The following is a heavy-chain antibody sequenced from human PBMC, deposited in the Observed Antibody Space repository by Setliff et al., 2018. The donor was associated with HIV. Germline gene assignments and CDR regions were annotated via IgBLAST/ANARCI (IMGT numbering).Heavy chain of an antibody. V-gene: IGHV4-39*07. CDR3: ARGLGEMGTKIGNYFDY. CDR1: GVSISSGTYY. Sequence: SETLSLTCTVSGVSISSGTYYWSWLRQPPGKGLEWLGEINHSGTTNYNASLNRRVTISVDTSKNQFSLKLGSVTAADTAMYYCARGLGEMGTKIGNYFDYWGQGTLVTVSS. CDR2: INHSGTT. J-gene: IGHJ4*02. D-gene: IGHD1-1*01.